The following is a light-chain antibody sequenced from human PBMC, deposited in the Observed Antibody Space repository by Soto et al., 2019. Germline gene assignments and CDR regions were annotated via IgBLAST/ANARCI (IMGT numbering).Light chain of an antibody. J-gene: IGKJ2*02. Sequence: DIQMTQSPSSLSASVGDRVTITCRASQSISSYLNWYQQKPGKAPKLLIYAASSLQSGVPSRFSGSGSGTDFTLTISSLQPEDFATYYCQQSYSTPRCTFGQVTRLEIK. CDR3: QQSYSTPRCT. CDR1: QSISSY. V-gene: IGKV1-39*01. CDR2: AAS.